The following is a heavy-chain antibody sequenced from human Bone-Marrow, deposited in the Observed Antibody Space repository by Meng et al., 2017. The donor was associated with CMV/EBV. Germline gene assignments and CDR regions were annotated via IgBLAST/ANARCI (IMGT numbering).Heavy chain of an antibody. Sequence: GESLKISCAASGFTFSSYSMNWVRQAPGKGLEWVAVILYDGSNKYYADSVKGRFTISRDNSKNTLYLQMNSLSAEDTAVYYCARVITISRYGMDVWGQGTTVTVSS. CDR2: ILYDGSNK. J-gene: IGHJ6*02. D-gene: IGHD3-3*01. CDR1: GFTFSSYS. CDR3: ARVITISRYGMDV. V-gene: IGHV3-30*03.